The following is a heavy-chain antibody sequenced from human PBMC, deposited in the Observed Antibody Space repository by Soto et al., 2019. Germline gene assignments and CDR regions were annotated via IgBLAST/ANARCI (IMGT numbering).Heavy chain of an antibody. J-gene: IGHJ6*02. V-gene: IGHV1-18*01. Sequence: ASVKVSCKPSGDTFSSYSFSWVRQAPGQGLEWMGWISGYNGNTKYAEKFQGRVTMTTDTSTSTAHMELRSLRSDDTAVYYCAREGQAPYYYYGMDVWGQGTAVTVSS. CDR3: AREGQAPYYYYGMDV. CDR1: GDTFSSYS. CDR2: ISGYNGNT.